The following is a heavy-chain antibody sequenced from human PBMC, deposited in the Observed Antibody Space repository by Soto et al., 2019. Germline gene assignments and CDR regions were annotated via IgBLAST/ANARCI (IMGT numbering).Heavy chain of an antibody. V-gene: IGHV3-7*01. CDR2: IKQDGSEK. CDR1: GFTFSSYW. Sequence: GGSLRLSCAASGFTFSSYWMSWVRQAPGKGLEWVANIKQDGSEKYYVASVKGRFTISRDNAKNSLYLQMNSLRAEDTAVYYCARGIFSSSCYFDYWGQGTLVTVSS. J-gene: IGHJ4*02. CDR3: ARGIFSSSCYFDY. D-gene: IGHD6-6*01.